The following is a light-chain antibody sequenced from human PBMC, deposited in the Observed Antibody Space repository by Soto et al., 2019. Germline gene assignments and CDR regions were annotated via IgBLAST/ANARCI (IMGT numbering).Light chain of an antibody. CDR3: QSYDSSLGDLWV. J-gene: IGLJ3*02. Sequence: QSVLTQPPSVSGAPGQRVTISCTGSSSNIGAGYDVHWYQQLPGTAPKLLIYGNSNRPSGVPDRFSGSKSGTSASLAITGLQAEDEADYYCQSYDSSLGDLWVFGGGTKLTFL. CDR2: GNS. CDR1: SSNIGAGYD. V-gene: IGLV1-40*01.